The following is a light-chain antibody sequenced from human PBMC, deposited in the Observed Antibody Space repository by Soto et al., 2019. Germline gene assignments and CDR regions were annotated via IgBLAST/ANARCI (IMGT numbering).Light chain of an antibody. J-gene: IGKJ1*01. CDR2: GAS. CDR3: QKDGSSPT. CDR1: QSVSSSY. Sequence: EIVLTQSPGTLSLSPGERATLSCRASQSVSSSYLAWYQQKPGQAPRLLIYGASSRATGIPDRFSGSGCGKDFTLTISRLEPEDFAVYYCQKDGSSPTFGQGTKVEIK. V-gene: IGKV3-20*01.